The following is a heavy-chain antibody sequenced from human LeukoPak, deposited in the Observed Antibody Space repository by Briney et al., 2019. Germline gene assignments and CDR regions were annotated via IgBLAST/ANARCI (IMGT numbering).Heavy chain of an antibody. Sequence: PSETLSLTCTVSGGSISSYYWSWIRQPPGKGLEWIGYIYYSGSTNYNPSLKSRVTISVDTSKNQFSLKLSSVTAADTAVYYCARLGGYCSSTSCQNWFDPWGQGTLVTVSS. V-gene: IGHV4-59*08. CDR3: ARLGGYCSSTSCQNWFDP. CDR2: IYYSGST. J-gene: IGHJ5*02. D-gene: IGHD2-2*01. CDR1: GGSISSYY.